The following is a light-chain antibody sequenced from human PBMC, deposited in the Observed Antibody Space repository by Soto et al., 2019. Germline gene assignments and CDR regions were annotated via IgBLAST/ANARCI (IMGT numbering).Light chain of an antibody. V-gene: IGKV3-20*01. CDR1: QSVSSNY. Sequence: IVLTQSPGTLSLSPGERATLSCRASQSVSSNYLAWYQQKPGQAARLLIYGASNRATAIADRFSGSGSATDFTVSISRLDCADFAVYYCQQYGRSPYTFGQGTRL. CDR3: QQYGRSPYT. J-gene: IGKJ2*01. CDR2: GAS.